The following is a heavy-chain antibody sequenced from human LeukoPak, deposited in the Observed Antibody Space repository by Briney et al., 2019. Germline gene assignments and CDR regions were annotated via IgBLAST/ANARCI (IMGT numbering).Heavy chain of an antibody. J-gene: IGHJ3*02. V-gene: IGHV3-23*01. CDR3: AKDYGGNSDAFDI. CDR1: GFTFSSYA. D-gene: IGHD4-23*01. Sequence: PGGSLRLSCTASGFTFSSYAMNWVRQAPGKGLEWVSGIGAGGTFTYYADSVKGRFTIFRDNSRNTLYLQMNSLRADDTAVYYCAKDYGGNSDAFDIWGQGTVVTVSS. CDR2: IGAGGTFT.